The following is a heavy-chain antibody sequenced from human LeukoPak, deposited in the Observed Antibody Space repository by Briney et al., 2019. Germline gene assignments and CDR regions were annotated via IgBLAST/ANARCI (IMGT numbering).Heavy chain of an antibody. J-gene: IGHJ3*02. CDR3: ARYSPLSSGWFHDAFDI. CDR1: GGSISSSSSY. V-gene: IGHV4-39*01. D-gene: IGHD6-19*01. Sequence: PSETLSLTCTVSGGSISSSSSYWGWIRQPPGKGLEWIGSIYYSGSTYYNPSLKSRVTISVDTSKNQFSLKLSSVTAADTAVYYCARYSPLSSGWFHDAFDIWGQGTMVTVSS. CDR2: IYYSGST.